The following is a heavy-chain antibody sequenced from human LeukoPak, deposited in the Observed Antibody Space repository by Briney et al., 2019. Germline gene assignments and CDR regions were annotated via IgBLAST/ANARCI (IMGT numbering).Heavy chain of an antibody. V-gene: IGHV1-69*01. Sequence: SVKVSCKASGGTFSSYAISWVRQAPGQGLEWMGGIIPIFGTANYAQKFQGRVTITADESTSTAYMELSSLRSEDTAVYYCARDRSSGWYGLSYYYYGMDVWGQGTTVTVSS. D-gene: IGHD6-19*01. CDR3: ARDRSSGWYGLSYYYYGMDV. CDR1: GGTFSSYA. CDR2: IIPIFGTA. J-gene: IGHJ6*02.